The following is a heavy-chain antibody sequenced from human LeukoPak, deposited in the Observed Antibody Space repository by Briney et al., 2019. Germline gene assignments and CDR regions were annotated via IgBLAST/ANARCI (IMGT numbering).Heavy chain of an antibody. CDR3: ARHSSSWEFDQ. V-gene: IGHV3-7*04. CDR1: GFTFRSFW. CDR2: IKQDGREK. Sequence: PGGSLRLSCAASGFTFRSFWMSWVRQAPGKGLEWVANIKQDGREKYYVDSAKGRFTISRDNAKNSLYLQMNSLRAEDTAAYYCARHSSSWEFDQWGQGTLVTVSS. D-gene: IGHD6-13*01. J-gene: IGHJ4*02.